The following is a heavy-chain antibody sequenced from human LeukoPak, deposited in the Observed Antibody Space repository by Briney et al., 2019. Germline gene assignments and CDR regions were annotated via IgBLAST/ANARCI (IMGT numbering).Heavy chain of an antibody. D-gene: IGHD5-18*01. Sequence: GGSLRLSCAASGFTFSSYAMHWVRQAPGKGLEWVAVISYDGSNKYYADSVKGRFTISRDNSKNTLYLQMNSLRAEDTAVYYCARSQRRAMVCWFDPWGQGTLVTVSS. CDR1: GFTFSSYA. J-gene: IGHJ5*02. V-gene: IGHV3-30*04. CDR2: ISYDGSNK. CDR3: ARSQRRAMVCWFDP.